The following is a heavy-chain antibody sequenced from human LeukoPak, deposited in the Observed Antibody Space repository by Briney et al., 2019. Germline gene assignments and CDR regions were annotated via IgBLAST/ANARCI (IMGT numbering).Heavy chain of an antibody. J-gene: IGHJ4*02. CDR2: IKHDGSEE. V-gene: IGHV3-7*01. CDR1: GFILSGYF. D-gene: IGHD3-3*01. CDR3: ATDRGWRTSGYYLYYFES. Sequence: GGSLRLSCAASGFILSGYFMSWVRQAPGKGLEWVASIKHDGSEEYYVDSVRGRFTISRDNTKSSLYLQMSSLRAEDTAVYYCATDRGWRTSGYYLYYFESWGQGTLVTVSS.